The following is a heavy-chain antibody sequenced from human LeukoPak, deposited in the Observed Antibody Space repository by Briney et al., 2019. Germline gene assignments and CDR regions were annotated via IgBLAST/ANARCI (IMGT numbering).Heavy chain of an antibody. Sequence: SETLSLTCTVSGGSISSYYWSWIRQPPGKGLEWIGYIYYSGSTNYNPPLKSRVTISVDTSKNQFSLKLSSVTAADTAVYYCASGTTGIVSHFDYWGQGTLVTVSS. CDR3: ASGTTGIVSHFDY. CDR1: GGSISSYY. D-gene: IGHD1-1*01. J-gene: IGHJ4*02. CDR2: IYYSGST. V-gene: IGHV4-59*08.